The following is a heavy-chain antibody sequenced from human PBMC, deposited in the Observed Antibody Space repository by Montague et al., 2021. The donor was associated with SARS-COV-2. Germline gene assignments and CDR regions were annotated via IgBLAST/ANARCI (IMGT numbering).Heavy chain of an antibody. CDR3: ARVGGNDYRYFDY. Sequence: TLSLTCTVSGDSISSGTHYRSWIRQPAGKGLEWIGRIYTSGGTYYNPSLKSRVTISVDTSNNHFSLNLSSVTAADTAVYYCARVGGNDYRYFDYWGQGSLVTVSS. V-gene: IGHV4-61*02. D-gene: IGHD5-12*01. J-gene: IGHJ4*02. CDR1: GDSISSGTHY. CDR2: IYTSGGT.